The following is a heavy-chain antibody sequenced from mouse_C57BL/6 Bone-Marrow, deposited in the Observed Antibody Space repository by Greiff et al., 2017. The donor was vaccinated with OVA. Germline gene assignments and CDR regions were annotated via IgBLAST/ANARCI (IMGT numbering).Heavy chain of an antibody. CDR2: INPNHGGT. CDR3: ARRGYSNLNFDY. V-gene: IGHV1-18*01. Sequence: EVQLVESGPELVKPGASVKIPCKASGYTFTDYNMDWVKQSHGKSLEWIGDINPNHGGTIYNQQFKGQATLTVDKSSSTAYMELRSLTSEDTAVYYSARRGYSNLNFDYWGQGTTLTVSS. D-gene: IGHD2-5*01. J-gene: IGHJ2*01. CDR1: GYTFTDYN.